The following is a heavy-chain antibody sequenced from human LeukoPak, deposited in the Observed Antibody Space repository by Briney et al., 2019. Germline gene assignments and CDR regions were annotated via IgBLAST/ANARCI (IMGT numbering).Heavy chain of an antibody. CDR3: AGEYSSSAGH. CDR2: IYYSGRT. J-gene: IGHJ4*02. CDR1: GGSISSSNYH. V-gene: IGHV4-39*01. D-gene: IGHD6-6*01. Sequence: SETLSLTCTVSGGSISSSNYHWGWIRQPPGKGLEWIGSIYYSGRTYYKPSLKSRVTISVDTSKSQFSLKLTSVTAADTAVYYCAGEYSSSAGHWGQGTLVTVYS.